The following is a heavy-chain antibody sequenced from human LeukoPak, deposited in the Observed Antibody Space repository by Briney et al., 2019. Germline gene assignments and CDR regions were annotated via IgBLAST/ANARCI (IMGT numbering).Heavy chain of an antibody. CDR1: GYTFSSYD. CDR3: ARAWVMTRLGDALDI. Sequence: ASVKVSCKASGYTFSSYDINWVRQAAGQGLEWMGWMNPNSGNTGYAQKFQGRVTMTRNTSISTAYMELSNLRSEDSAVYYCARAWVMTRLGDALDIWGQGTMVTVSS. J-gene: IGHJ3*02. V-gene: IGHV1-8*01. CDR2: MNPNSGNT. D-gene: IGHD7-27*01.